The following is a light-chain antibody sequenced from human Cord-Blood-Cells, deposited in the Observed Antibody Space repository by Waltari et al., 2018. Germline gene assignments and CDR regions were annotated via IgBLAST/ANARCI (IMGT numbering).Light chain of an antibody. CDR1: QSISSY. CDR3: QQSYSSWT. V-gene: IGKV1-39*01. J-gene: IGKJ1*01. CDR2: AAS. Sequence: DIQMTQSPSSLSASVGDRVTITCRASQSISSYLNWYQQKPGKAPKLLIYAASSLQSGVPSRFSGSGSGTDFPITISSLEPEDFATYYCQQSYSSWTCGQGTKVEIK.